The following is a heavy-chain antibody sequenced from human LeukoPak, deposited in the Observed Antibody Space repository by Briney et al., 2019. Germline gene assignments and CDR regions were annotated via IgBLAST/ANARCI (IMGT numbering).Heavy chain of an antibody. CDR3: ARGAAAGYFQH. CDR1: GFTFSSYS. Sequence: GGSLRLSCAASGFTFSSYSMNWVRQAPGKGLEWVSYISSSSSTIYYADSVKGRFTISRGNAKNSLYLQMNSLRAEDTAVYYCARGAAAGYFQHWGQGALVTVSS. D-gene: IGHD6-13*01. CDR2: ISSSSSTI. V-gene: IGHV3-48*04. J-gene: IGHJ1*01.